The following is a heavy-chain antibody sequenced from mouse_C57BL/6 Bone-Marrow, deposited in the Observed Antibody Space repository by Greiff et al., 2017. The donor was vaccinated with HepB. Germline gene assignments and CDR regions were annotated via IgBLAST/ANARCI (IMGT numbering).Heavy chain of an antibody. CDR3: TVDYGNL. V-gene: IGHV6-3*01. Sequence: EVQGVESGGGLVQPGGSMKLSCVASGFTFSNYWMNWVRQSPEKGLEWVAQIRLKSDNYATHYAESVKGRFTISRDDSKSSVYLQMNNLRAEDTGIYYCTVDYGNLRGQGTLVTVSA. J-gene: IGHJ3*01. CDR1: GFTFSNYW. D-gene: IGHD2-1*01. CDR2: IRLKSDNYAT.